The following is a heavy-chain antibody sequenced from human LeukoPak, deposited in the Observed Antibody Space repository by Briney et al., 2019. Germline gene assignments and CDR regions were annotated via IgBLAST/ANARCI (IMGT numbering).Heavy chain of an antibody. J-gene: IGHJ6*03. CDR2: INPSGGST. CDR1: GYTFTKYY. V-gene: IGHV1-46*01. CDR3: ARGPSITMVRGGQWYYYMDV. Sequence: ASVKVSCKASGYTFTKYYMHWVRQAPEQGLEWIGIINPSGGSTNYAQKFQGRVTMTRDTSTNTVYMELSSLRSEDTAVYYCARGPSITMVRGGQWYYYMDVWGKGTTVTISS. D-gene: IGHD3-10*01.